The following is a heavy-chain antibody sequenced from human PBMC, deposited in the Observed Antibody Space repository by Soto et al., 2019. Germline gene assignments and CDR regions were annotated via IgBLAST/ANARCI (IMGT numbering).Heavy chain of an antibody. CDR3: ARESEDLTSNFDY. V-gene: IGHV3-21*06. CDR1: GFTFTRYS. CDR2: ISSTTNYI. Sequence: GGSLRLSCAASGFTFTRYSMNWVRQAPGKGLEWVSSISSTTNYIYYGDSMKGRFTISRDNGKNSLYLEIHSLRAEDTAVYYCARESEDLTSNFDYWGQGTLVTV. J-gene: IGHJ4*02.